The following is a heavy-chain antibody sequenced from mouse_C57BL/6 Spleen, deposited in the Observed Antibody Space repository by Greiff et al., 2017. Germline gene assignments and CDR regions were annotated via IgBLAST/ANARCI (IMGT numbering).Heavy chain of an antibody. CDR1: GYTFTDYY. CDR2: IYPGSGNT. Sequence: VQLQQSGAELVRPGASVKLSCKASGYTFTDYYINWVKQRPGQGLEWIARIYPGSGNTYYNEKFKGKATLTAEKSSSTAYMQLSSLTSEDSAVYFCARSRTNPGYAMDYWGQGTSVTVSS. J-gene: IGHJ4*01. V-gene: IGHV1-76*01. CDR3: ARSRTNPGYAMDY. D-gene: IGHD6-1*01.